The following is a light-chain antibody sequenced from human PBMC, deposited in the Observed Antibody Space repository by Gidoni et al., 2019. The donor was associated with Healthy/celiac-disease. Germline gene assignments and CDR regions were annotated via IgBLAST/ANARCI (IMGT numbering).Light chain of an antibody. Sequence: DIVLTQSPASLSLSPGDRATLSCRASQSVSSYLAWYQHKPGQAPRLLIYDASNRATGIPARFSGSGSGTDFALTISSLEPEDFAVYYCQQRSNWPPSITFGQGTRLEIK. J-gene: IGKJ5*01. CDR3: QQRSNWPPSIT. CDR1: QSVSSY. CDR2: DAS. V-gene: IGKV3-11*01.